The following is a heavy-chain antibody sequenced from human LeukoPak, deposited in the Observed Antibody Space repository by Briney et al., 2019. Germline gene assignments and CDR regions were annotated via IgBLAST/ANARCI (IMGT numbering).Heavy chain of an antibody. Sequence: ASVKVSCKASGYTFTSYGISWVRQAPGQGLEWMGWISAYNGNTNYAQKLQGRVTMTTDTSTSTAYMELRSLRSEDTAVYYCASGPSITIFGVAIFDYWGQGTLVTVSS. CDR2: ISAYNGNT. J-gene: IGHJ4*02. CDR1: GYTFTSYG. V-gene: IGHV1-18*01. D-gene: IGHD3-3*01. CDR3: ASGPSITIFGVAIFDY.